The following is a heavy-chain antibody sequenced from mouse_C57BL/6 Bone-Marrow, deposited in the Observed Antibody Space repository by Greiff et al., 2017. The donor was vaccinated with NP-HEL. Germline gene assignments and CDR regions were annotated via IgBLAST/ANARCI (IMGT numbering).Heavy chain of an antibody. CDR2: IYPGSGST. V-gene: IGHV1-55*01. D-gene: IGHD1-1*01. CDR1: GYTFTSYW. J-gene: IGHJ2*01. Sequence: QVQLQQPGAELVKPGASVKMSCKASGYTFTSYWITWVKQRPGQGLEWIGDIYPGSGSTNYNEKFKSKATLTVDTSSSTAYMQLRSLTSEDSAVYYCARGYYGSSYVDYWGQGTTLTVSS. CDR3: ARGYYGSSYVDY.